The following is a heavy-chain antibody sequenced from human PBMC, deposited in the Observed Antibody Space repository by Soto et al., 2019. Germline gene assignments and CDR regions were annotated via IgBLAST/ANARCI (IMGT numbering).Heavy chain of an antibody. CDR2: INHSGST. CDR1: GESFIGYY. D-gene: IGHD7-27*01. Sequence: AETLSLTCAVYGESFIGYYCILVRHPPGKGLEWIVEINHSGSTNYNPSLKSRVTISLDTSKDQFSLKLSSVTAADTAVYYCARRFSWGLTTFTFYYFDYWGQGTLVTVSS. J-gene: IGHJ4*02. CDR3: ARRFSWGLTTFTFYYFDY. V-gene: IGHV4-34*01.